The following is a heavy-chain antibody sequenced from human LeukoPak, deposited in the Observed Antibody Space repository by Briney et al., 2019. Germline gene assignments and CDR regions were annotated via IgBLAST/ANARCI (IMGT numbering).Heavy chain of an antibody. Sequence: KPGGSLRLSCAASGFTFSNAWMNWVRQAPGKGLEWVGRIKGKTDGGTTDYAAPVKGRFTISRDDSKNTLYLQMNSLKTEDTAVYYCTTARGYSYGHSWDYWGQGTLVTVSS. V-gene: IGHV3-15*07. J-gene: IGHJ4*02. D-gene: IGHD5-18*01. CDR2: IKGKTDGGTT. CDR3: TTARGYSYGHSWDY. CDR1: GFTFSNAW.